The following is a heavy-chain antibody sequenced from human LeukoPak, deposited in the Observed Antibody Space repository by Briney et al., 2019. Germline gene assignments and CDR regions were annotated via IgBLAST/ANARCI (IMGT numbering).Heavy chain of an antibody. CDR1: GFTFSSYG. J-gene: IGHJ4*02. CDR2: IWYDGSNK. CDR3: ARAGICSSTTCYRIDY. D-gene: IGHD2-2*01. Sequence: GGSLRLSCAASGFTFSSYGMHWVRQAPGKGLEWVAVIWYDGSNKYYADSVKGRFTISRDNSKNTLSLQMNSLRAEDTAVYYCARAGICSSTTCYRIDYWGQGTLVTVSS. V-gene: IGHV3-33*01.